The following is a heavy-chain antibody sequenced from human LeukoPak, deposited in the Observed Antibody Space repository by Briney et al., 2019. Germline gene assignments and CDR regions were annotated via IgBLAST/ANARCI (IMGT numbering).Heavy chain of an antibody. CDR2: ISSSSSTI. CDR1: GFTFSSYS. Sequence: GGSLRLSCAASGFTFSSYSMNWVRQAPGKGLEWVSYISSSSSTIYYADSVKGRFTISRDNAKNSLYLQMNSLRAEDTAVYYCARGYFDWLLPFDYWGQGTLVTVSS. CDR3: ARGYFDWLLPFDY. V-gene: IGHV3-48*04. J-gene: IGHJ4*02. D-gene: IGHD3-9*01.